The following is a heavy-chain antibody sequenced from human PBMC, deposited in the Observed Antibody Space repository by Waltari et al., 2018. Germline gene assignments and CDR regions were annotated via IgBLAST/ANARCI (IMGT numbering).Heavy chain of an antibody. CDR1: GGSFSGYY. CDR2: INHSGST. V-gene: IGHV4-34*01. D-gene: IGHD3-10*02. Sequence: QVQLQQWGAGLLKPSETLSLTCAVYGGSFSGYYWSWIRQPPGKGLEWIGEINHSGSTNYNPSLKSRVTISVDTSKNQFSLKLSSVTAADTAVYYCARVFRRTVRGGFDYWGQGTLVTVSS. J-gene: IGHJ4*02. CDR3: ARVFRRTVRGGFDY.